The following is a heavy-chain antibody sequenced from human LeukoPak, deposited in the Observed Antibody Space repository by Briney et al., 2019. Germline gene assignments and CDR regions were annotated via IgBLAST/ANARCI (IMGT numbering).Heavy chain of an antibody. V-gene: IGHV3-23*01. CDR1: GFTFSIYV. CDR2: IFILGVST. CDR3: ARDRPNYYGSDGHYYRRDGDY. Sequence: GGSLRLSCAASGFTFSIYVMSWVRQAPGKGLQWVSSIFILGVSTWYVDSVKGRFTITRDNSENTLYLQMHSLRAEDTAVYYCARDRPNYYGSDGHYYRRDGDYWGRGTLVSVSS. J-gene: IGHJ4*02. D-gene: IGHD3-22*01.